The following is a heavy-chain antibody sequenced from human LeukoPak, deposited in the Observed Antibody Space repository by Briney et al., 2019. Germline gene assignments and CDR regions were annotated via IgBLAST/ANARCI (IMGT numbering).Heavy chain of an antibody. CDR2: IYPGDSDT. CDR1: GYSFTSYW. D-gene: IGHD6-19*01. Sequence: GESLKISCTGSGYSFTSYWIGWVRQMPGKGLEWMGIIYPGDSDTRYSPSFQGQVTISADKSVSTAYLQWSSLKASDTAMYYCARTPYSSGWYAAFDIWGQGTMVTVSS. V-gene: IGHV5-51*01. CDR3: ARTPYSSGWYAAFDI. J-gene: IGHJ3*02.